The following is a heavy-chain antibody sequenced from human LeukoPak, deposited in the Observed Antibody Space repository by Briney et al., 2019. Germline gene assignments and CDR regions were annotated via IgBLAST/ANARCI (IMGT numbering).Heavy chain of an antibody. Sequence: ASVKVSCKASGGTFSSYTISWVRQAPGQGLEWMGRINPNSGGTNYAQKFQGRVTMTRNTSISTAYMELSRLRSDDTAVYYCARGWPNYYDSSGAFDYWGQGTLVPVSS. J-gene: IGHJ4*02. D-gene: IGHD3-22*01. V-gene: IGHV1-2*06. CDR2: INPNSGGT. CDR3: ARGWPNYYDSSGAFDY. CDR1: GGTFSSYT.